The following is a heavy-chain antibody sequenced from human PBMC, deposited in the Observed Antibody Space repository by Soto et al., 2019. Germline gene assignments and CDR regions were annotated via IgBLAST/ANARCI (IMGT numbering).Heavy chain of an antibody. J-gene: IGHJ3*02. D-gene: IGHD2-15*01. CDR2: IIPIFGTA. CDR1: GGTFSSYA. Sequence: QVQLVQSGAEVKKPGSSVKVSCKASGGTFSSYAISWVRQAPGQGLEWMGGIIPIFGTANYAQKFPGRVTITADESTSTAYMEMSSLRSEDTAVYYCARGIRRGGPGAFDIWGQGTMVTVSS. CDR3: ARGIRRGGPGAFDI. V-gene: IGHV1-69*01.